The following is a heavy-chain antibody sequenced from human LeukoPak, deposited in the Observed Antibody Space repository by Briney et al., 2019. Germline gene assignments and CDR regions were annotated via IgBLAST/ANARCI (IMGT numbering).Heavy chain of an antibody. D-gene: IGHD2-21*02. CDR3: ASSDKYYFDY. V-gene: IGHV3-53*04. CDR1: GFTVSSDY. CDR2: IYSGGST. Sequence: PGGSLRLSCAASGFTVSSDYMSWVRQAPGKGLEWVSVIYSGGSTYYADSVKGRFTISRHNSKNTLYLQMNSLRAEDTAVYYCASSDKYYFDYWGQGTLVTVSS. J-gene: IGHJ4*02.